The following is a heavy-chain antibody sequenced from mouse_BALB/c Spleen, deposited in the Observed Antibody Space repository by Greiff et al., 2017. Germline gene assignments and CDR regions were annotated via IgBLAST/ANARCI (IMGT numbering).Heavy chain of an antibody. J-gene: IGHJ4*01. CDR1: GYTFSSYW. CDR3: ARGGQLGPYAMDY. CDR2: ILPGSGGT. Sequence: VQLQQSGAELMKPGASVKISCKATGYTFSSYWIEWVKQRPGHGLEWIGEILPGSGGTNYNEKFKGKATFTADTSSNTAYMQLSSLTSEDSAVYYCARGGQLGPYAMDYWGQGTSVTVSS. V-gene: IGHV1-9*01. D-gene: IGHD3-2*01.